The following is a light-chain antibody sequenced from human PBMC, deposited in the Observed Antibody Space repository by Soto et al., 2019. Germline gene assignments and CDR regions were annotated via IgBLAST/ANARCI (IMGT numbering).Light chain of an antibody. V-gene: IGKV3D-15*01. CDR3: QVRTNWSIA. CDR2: GAS. Sequence: EIVMTQSPATLSVSPGERATLSCRASQSVSSNLAWYQQKPGQAPRPLIYGASTRATGIPARFSGTGSGTDFTLTINNLEPEDFAVYYCQVRTNWSIAFGRGTRLEIK. J-gene: IGKJ5*01. CDR1: QSVSSN.